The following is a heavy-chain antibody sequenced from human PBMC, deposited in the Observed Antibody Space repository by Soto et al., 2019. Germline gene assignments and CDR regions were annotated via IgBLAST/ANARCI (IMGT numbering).Heavy chain of an antibody. D-gene: IGHD2-2*01. J-gene: IGHJ4*02. Sequence: QVQLVQSGAEVKKPGASVKVSCKASGYTFTSYDINWVRQATGQGPEWMGWMNPNSGKTGYAQKVHCTVTMTKNTSISTAYMELSSLRSSHTAVYYCARGQYCSSTSCYVLVDYWGQGTLVTVSS. CDR2: MNPNSGKT. CDR1: GYTFTSYD. V-gene: IGHV1-8*01. CDR3: ARGQYCSSTSCYVLVDY.